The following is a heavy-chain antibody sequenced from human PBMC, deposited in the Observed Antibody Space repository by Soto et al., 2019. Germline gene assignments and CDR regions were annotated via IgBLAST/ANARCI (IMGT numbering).Heavy chain of an antibody. V-gene: IGHV4-59*01. CDR2: ISYSGTT. CDR1: RGSISNYF. Sequence: SETLSLTCIVSRGSISNYFWTWIRQPPGRGLEWIGYISYSGTTNYNASLKSRVTISVDTSANQFSLRVRSVTAADTAVYYCARIRGLGEVSTYFDPWGQGARVTVSS. CDR3: ARIRGLGEVSTYFDP. J-gene: IGHJ4*02. D-gene: IGHD3-16*01.